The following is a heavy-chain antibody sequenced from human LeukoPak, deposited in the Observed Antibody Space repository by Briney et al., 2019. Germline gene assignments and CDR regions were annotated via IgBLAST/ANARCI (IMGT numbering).Heavy chain of an antibody. CDR3: ARGGIAAAGNPEAQNYYFDS. CDR1: GGSFSGYY. D-gene: IGHD6-13*01. V-gene: IGHV4-34*01. J-gene: IGHJ4*02. Sequence: SETLSLTCAVYGGSFSGYYWSGIRQPPGKGLEWMGEINHSGSTNYNPSLKSRVTISVDPPQTQFSLKLSSVTAAATAVYSCARGGIAAAGNPEAQNYYFDSWGQGTLVTVSS. CDR2: INHSGST.